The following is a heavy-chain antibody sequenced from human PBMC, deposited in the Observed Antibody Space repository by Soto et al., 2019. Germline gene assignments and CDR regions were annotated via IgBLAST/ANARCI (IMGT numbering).Heavy chain of an antibody. CDR2: IYHSVST. CDR1: GGSISSGGYS. Sequence: PSETQSLTCAVSGGSISSGGYSWSWIRQPPGKGLEWIGYIYHSVSTYYNPSLKSRVTISVDRSKNQFSLKLSSVTAADTAVYFCARIPGPWGQGTLVTVSS. D-gene: IGHD2-21*01. V-gene: IGHV4-30-2*01. J-gene: IGHJ5*02. CDR3: ARIPGP.